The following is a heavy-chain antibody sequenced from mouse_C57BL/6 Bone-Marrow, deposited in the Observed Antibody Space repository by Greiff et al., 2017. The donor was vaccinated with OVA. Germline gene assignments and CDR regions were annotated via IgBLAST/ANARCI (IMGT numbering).Heavy chain of an antibody. CDR2: ISYDGSN. CDR3: ARDYGGDY. V-gene: IGHV3-6*01. CDR1: GYSITSGYY. D-gene: IGHD1-1*01. J-gene: IGHJ2*01. Sequence: EVKLEESGPGLVKPSQSLSLTCSVTGYSITSGYYWNWIRQFPGNKLEWMGYISYDGSNNYNPSLKNRISITRDTSKNQFFLKLNSVTTEDTATYYCARDYGGDYWGQGTTLTVSS.